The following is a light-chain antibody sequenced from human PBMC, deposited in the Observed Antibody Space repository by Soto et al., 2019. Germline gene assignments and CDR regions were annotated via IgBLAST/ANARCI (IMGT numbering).Light chain of an antibody. V-gene: IGKV1-33*01. J-gene: IGKJ2*01. Sequence: EIQMTQSPSSLSASLGDRVTITCQASQDINDYSNWYQQKPGKAPRLLIYGASFLEVGVPSRFSGSGSGTHFTLTISSLQPEDVAVYYCQQCDSLPSTFGQGTRLEIK. CDR3: QQCDSLPST. CDR1: QDINDY. CDR2: GAS.